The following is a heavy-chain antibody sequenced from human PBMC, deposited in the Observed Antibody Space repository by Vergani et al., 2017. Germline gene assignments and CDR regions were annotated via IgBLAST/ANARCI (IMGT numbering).Heavy chain of an antibody. CDR3: ARTPYCGGDCYSDAFDI. CDR2: IYYSGGT. Sequence: QVQLQESGPGLVKPSETLSLTCTVSGGSISSYYWSWIRQPPGKGLEWIGYIYYSGGTNYNPSLKSRVTISVDTSKKQFSLKLSSVTAADTAVYYCARTPYCGGDCYSDAFDIWGQGTMVTVSS. D-gene: IGHD2-21*02. V-gene: IGHV4-59*01. J-gene: IGHJ3*02. CDR1: GGSISSYY.